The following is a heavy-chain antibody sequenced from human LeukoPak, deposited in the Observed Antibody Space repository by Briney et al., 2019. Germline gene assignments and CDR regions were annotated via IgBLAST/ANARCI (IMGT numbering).Heavy chain of an antibody. CDR3: AKSTSQNYYFYMDV. J-gene: IGHJ6*03. CDR1: GFTFSSYG. V-gene: IGHV3-30*02. Sequence: GGSLRLSCAASGFTFSSYGMHWVRQAPGKGLEWVAFIRYDGSNKYYADSVMGRFTISRDNPKNTLYLQLNTLRAEDTAVYYCAKSTSQNYYFYMDVWGNGTTVTVSS. CDR2: IRYDGSNK.